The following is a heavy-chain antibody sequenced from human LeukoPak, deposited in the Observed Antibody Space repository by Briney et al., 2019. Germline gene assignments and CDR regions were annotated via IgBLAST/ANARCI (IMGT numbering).Heavy chain of an antibody. CDR3: ARERGLFSLDY. V-gene: IGHV3-48*03. J-gene: IGHJ4*02. CDR1: GFTFSSYE. CDR2: ISSSGSTT. Sequence: GGSLRLSCAASGFTFSSYEMNWVRQAPGKGLEWVSYISSSGSTTYYADSVKGRFTISRDNAKNSLYLQMNSLRAEDTAVYYCARERGLFSLDYWGQGTLVTVSS. D-gene: IGHD3-22*01.